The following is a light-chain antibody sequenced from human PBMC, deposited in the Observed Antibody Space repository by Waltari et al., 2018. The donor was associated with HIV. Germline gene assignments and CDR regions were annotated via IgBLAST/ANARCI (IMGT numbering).Light chain of an antibody. CDR3: QQRNHWPLT. CDR1: QSVSSY. J-gene: IGKJ3*01. CDR2: AAS. Sequence: EVVLTQSPATLPLSLGERATLSCRATQSVSSYLAWYQQKPGQAPRLLIYAASNRATGIPARFSGSGSGTDFTLTISSLEPEDFALYFCQQRNHWPLTFGPGTRVDIK. V-gene: IGKV3-11*01.